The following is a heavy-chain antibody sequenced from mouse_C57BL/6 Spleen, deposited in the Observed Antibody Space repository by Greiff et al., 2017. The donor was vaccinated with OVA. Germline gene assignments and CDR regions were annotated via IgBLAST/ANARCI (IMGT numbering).Heavy chain of an antibody. J-gene: IGHJ4*01. D-gene: IGHD2-3*01. V-gene: IGHV1-72*01. CDR3: ARPLYDGYYAYAMDY. CDR2: IDPNSGGT. CDR1: GYTFTSYW. Sequence: QVQLKQPGAELVKPGASVKLSCKASGYTFTSYWMHWVKQRPGRGLEWIGRIDPNSGGTKYNEKFKSKATLTVDKPSSTAYMQLSSLTSEDSAVYYCARPLYDGYYAYAMDYWGQGTSVTVSS.